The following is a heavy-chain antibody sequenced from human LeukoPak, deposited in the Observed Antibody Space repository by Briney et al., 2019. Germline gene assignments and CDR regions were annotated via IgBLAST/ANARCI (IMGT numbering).Heavy chain of an antibody. V-gene: IGHV4-34*01. CDR3: ARTTTVTSYYYYYYYMDV. D-gene: IGHD4-17*01. CDR1: GGSFSGYY. Sequence: PSETLSLTCAVYGGSFSGYYWSWIRQPPGKGLEWIGEINHSGSTNYNPSLKSRVTISVDTSKNQFSLKLSSVTAADTAVYYCARTTTVTSYYYYYYYMDVWGKGTTVTISS. CDR2: INHSGST. J-gene: IGHJ6*03.